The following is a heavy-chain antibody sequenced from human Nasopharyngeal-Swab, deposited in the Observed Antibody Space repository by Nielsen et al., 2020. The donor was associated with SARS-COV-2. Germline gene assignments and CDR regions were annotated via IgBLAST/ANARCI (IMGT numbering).Heavy chain of an antibody. CDR2: IGSNEAET. CDR3: ATERGNWFYFDY. J-gene: IGHJ4*01. Sequence: GESLKISCAASGFTFGSYSMHWVRQTPGKGLEYVSAIGSNEAETYYADSVKGRFTISRDNSKTILYLQMGTLRPEDTAVYYCATERGNWFYFDYWGHGTLVTVSS. V-gene: IGHV3-64*02. D-gene: IGHD3-9*01. CDR1: GFTFGSYS.